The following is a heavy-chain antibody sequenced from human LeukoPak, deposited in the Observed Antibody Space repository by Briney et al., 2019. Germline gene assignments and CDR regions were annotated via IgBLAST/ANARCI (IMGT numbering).Heavy chain of an antibody. D-gene: IGHD3-16*01. CDR3: ARQPTSGGTVY. CDR2: IYSGGST. V-gene: IGHV3-66*04. CDR1: GFTVSNNY. J-gene: IGHJ4*02. Sequence: PGGSLRLSCAASGFTVSNNYMSWVRQAPGKGLEWVSVIYSGGSTYYADSVKGRFTISRDIARKSLYLQMNSLRAEDTAVYFCARQPTSGGTVYWGQGTPVTVSS.